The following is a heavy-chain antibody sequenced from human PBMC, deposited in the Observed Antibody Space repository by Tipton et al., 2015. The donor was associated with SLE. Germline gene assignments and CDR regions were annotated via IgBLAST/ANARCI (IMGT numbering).Heavy chain of an antibody. J-gene: IGHJ5*02. CDR1: GGSFSGYY. Sequence: TLSLTCVVYGGSFSGYYWSWIRQPPGRGLEWIGEINDGGSTNYNPSLKSRVSLSVDTSDNQFSLNLASVTAADTAVYYCARVDFWSGYRWFDPWGQGTLVTVSS. D-gene: IGHD3-3*01. CDR2: INDGGST. V-gene: IGHV4-34*01. CDR3: ARVDFWSGYRWFDP.